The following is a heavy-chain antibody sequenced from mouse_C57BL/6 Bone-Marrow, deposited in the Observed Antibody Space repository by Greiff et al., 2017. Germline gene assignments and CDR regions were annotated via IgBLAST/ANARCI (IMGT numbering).Heavy chain of an antibody. CDR3: ASRWLLDY. Sequence: ESGPGLVKPSQSLSLTCSVTGYSITSGYYWNWIRQFPGNKLEWMGYISYDGSNNYNPSLKNRISITRDTSKNTFFLKLKSVTTEDTATYYCASRWLLDYWGQGTTLTVSS. V-gene: IGHV3-6*01. D-gene: IGHD2-3*01. J-gene: IGHJ2*01. CDR2: ISYDGSN. CDR1: GYSITSGYY.